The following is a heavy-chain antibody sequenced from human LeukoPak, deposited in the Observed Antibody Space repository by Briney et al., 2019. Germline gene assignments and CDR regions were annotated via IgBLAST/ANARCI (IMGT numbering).Heavy chain of an antibody. CDR2: IEKDGSEE. CDR3: ASLFLCYGCSTSSDSFNI. V-gene: IGHV3-7*01. Sequence: PGGSLRLSCEGSGFTISSSWMSWVRQAPGKGLEWVANIEKDGSEENYVDSVKGRFTITRDNAKNTLYLQMNSLRAEDTAVYYCASLFLCYGCSTSSDSFNIWGQGTMLTVSS. D-gene: IGHD6-6*01. J-gene: IGHJ3*02. CDR1: GFTISSSW.